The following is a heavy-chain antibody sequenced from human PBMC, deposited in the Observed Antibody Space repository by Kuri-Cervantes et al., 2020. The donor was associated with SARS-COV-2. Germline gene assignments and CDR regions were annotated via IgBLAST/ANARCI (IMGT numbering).Heavy chain of an antibody. D-gene: IGHD6-13*01. CDR2: ISNSGGST. Sequence: GESLKISCAASGFTVSSNYVSWVRQAPGKGLEWVSTISNSGGSTYYADSVKGRFTISRDNSKNTLYLQMNSLRADDTAVYYCAKSMSIAAPASDYWGQGTLVTVSS. CDR3: AKSMSIAAPASDY. J-gene: IGHJ4*02. CDR1: GFTVSSNY. V-gene: IGHV3-23*01.